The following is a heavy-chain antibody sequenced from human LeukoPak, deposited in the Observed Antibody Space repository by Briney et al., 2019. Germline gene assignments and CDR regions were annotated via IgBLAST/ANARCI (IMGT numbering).Heavy chain of an antibody. CDR1: GGTFSSYA. V-gene: IGHV7-4-1*02. Sequence: ASVKVSCKASGGTFSSYAISWVRQAPGQGLEWMGWINTNTGNPTYAQGFTGRFAFSLDTSVSTAYLQINSLRAEDTAVYFCARDLGYDSSGYYVAWGQGTLVTVSS. CDR3: ARDLGYDSSGYYVA. CDR2: INTNTGNP. J-gene: IGHJ5*02. D-gene: IGHD3-22*01.